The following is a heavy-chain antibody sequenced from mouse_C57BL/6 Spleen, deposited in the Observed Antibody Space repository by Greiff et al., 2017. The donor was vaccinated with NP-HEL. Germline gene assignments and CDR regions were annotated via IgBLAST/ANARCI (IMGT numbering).Heavy chain of an antibody. J-gene: IGHJ2*01. D-gene: IGHD2-1*01. Sequence: QVQLKQSGAELVRPGASVTLSCKASGYTFTDYEMHWVKQTPVHGLEWIGAIDPETGGTAYNQKFKGKAILTADKSSSTAYMELRSLTSEDSAVYYCTRPGGGNYHYFDYWGQGTTLTVSS. V-gene: IGHV1-15*01. CDR2: IDPETGGT. CDR1: GYTFTDYE. CDR3: TRPGGGNYHYFDY.